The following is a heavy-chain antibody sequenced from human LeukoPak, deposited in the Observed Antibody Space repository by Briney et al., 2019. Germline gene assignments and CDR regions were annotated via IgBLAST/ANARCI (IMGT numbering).Heavy chain of an antibody. J-gene: IGHJ4*02. Sequence: SETLSLTCAVSGGSISSSNWWSWVRQPPGKGLEWIGEIYHSGSTNYNPSLKSRVTISVDKSKNQFSLKLSSVTAADTAVYYCARANDSSGYLDFDYWGQGTLVTVSS. D-gene: IGHD3-22*01. CDR3: ARANDSSGYLDFDY. CDR1: GGSISSSNW. V-gene: IGHV4-4*02. CDR2: IYHSGST.